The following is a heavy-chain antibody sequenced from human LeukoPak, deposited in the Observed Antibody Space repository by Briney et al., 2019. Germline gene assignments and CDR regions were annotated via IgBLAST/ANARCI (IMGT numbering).Heavy chain of an antibody. J-gene: IGHJ4*02. CDR2: ISYDGSNK. Sequence: GGSLRLSCAASGVTFSSYGMHWVRQAPGKGLEWVAVISYDGSNKYYADSVKGRFTISRDNSKNTLYLQMNRLRAEDTAVYYCAKERAGEEQWLVSGYYFDYWGQGTLVTVSS. CDR1: GVTFSSYG. V-gene: IGHV3-30*18. D-gene: IGHD6-19*01. CDR3: AKERAGEEQWLVSGYYFDY.